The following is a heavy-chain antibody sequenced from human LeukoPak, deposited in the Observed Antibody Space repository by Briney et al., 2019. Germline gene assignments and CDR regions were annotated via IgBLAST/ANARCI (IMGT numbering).Heavy chain of an antibody. D-gene: IGHD3-22*01. CDR1: GYTFGSYD. V-gene: IGHV1-8*02. CDR3: ARLSETAAYYYTSGYYYLRY. J-gene: IGHJ4*02. Sequence: ASVRVSCKASGYTFGSYDINWVRKAPGQGLEWMGWMNPGSGNTGYAQILQGRVTMTRDTSISTAYMELSGLRSEDTAVYYCARLSETAAYYYTSGYYYLRYWGQGTLVTVDS. CDR2: MNPGSGNT.